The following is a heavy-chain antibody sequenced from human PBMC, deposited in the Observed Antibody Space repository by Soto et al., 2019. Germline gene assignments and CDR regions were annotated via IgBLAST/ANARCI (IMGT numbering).Heavy chain of an antibody. CDR1: GGSISSGGYY. V-gene: IGHV4-31*03. CDR3: ARTDRSGYYGDS. Sequence: SETLSLTCTVSGGSISSGGYYWSWIRQHPGKGLEWIGYIYYSGSTYYNPSLKSRVTISVDTSKNQFSLKLSSVTAADTAVYFCARTDRSGYYGDSWDQGTLVTVS. J-gene: IGHJ5*01. D-gene: IGHD3-22*01. CDR2: IYYSGST.